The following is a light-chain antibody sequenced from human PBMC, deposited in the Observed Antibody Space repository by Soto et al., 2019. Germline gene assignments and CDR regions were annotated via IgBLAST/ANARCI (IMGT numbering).Light chain of an antibody. Sequence: DIVMTQSPATLSVSPGERATLSCRASQNIKSNLAWYQQKPGQAPRLLIYGPSSRATGIPARFSGSGSGTEFTLTISSLQSEDLAVYYCQQYTNWPLTFGGGTKLEIK. J-gene: IGKJ4*01. CDR2: GPS. CDR1: QNIKSN. CDR3: QQYTNWPLT. V-gene: IGKV3-15*01.